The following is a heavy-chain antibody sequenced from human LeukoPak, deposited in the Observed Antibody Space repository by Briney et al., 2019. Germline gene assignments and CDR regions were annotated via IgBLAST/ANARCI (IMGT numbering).Heavy chain of an antibody. D-gene: IGHD6-19*01. CDR1: GFTFSSYG. J-gene: IGHJ4*02. Sequence: GGSLRLSCAASGFTFSSYGMHWVRQAPGKGLEGVAVIWYDGSNKYYADSVKGRFTISRDNSKNTLYLQMNSLRAEDTAVYYCARGGGAVAGHLYWGQGSLVTVSS. CDR3: ARGGGAVAGHLY. CDR2: IWYDGSNK. V-gene: IGHV3-33*01.